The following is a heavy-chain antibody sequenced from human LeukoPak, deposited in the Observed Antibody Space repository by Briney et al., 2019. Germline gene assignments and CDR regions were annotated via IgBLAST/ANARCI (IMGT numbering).Heavy chain of an antibody. V-gene: IGHV4-39*01. Sequence: KPSETLSLTCTVSGGSISSSSYYWGWIRQPPGKGLEWIGSIYYSGSTYYNPSLKSRVTISVDTSKNQFSLKLSSVTAADTAVYYCARQTYCSSTSCYKRMDYWGQGTLVTVSS. CDR1: GGSISSSSYY. D-gene: IGHD2-2*02. CDR2: IYYSGST. J-gene: IGHJ4*02. CDR3: ARQTYCSSTSCYKRMDY.